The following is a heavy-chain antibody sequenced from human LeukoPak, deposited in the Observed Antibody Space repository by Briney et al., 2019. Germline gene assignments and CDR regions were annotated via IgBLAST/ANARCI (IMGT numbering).Heavy chain of an antibody. CDR2: IHTSGFT. Sequence: SETLSLTCTVSGGSICIASHYWSWIRQPAGMGLGWIGRIHTSGFTNYSPSLKSRVTISLDTSKNQFSLMLNSVTAADTAVYYCARDWGSGNGFDIWGQGTMVTVSS. D-gene: IGHD3-10*01. CDR3: ARDWGSGNGFDI. J-gene: IGHJ3*02. CDR1: GGSICIASHY. V-gene: IGHV4-61*02.